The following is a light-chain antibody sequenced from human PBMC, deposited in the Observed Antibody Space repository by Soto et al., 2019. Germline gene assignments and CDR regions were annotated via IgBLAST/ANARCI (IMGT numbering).Light chain of an antibody. CDR3: QQYQTWT. Sequence: DIQMTQSPFTLSASVGDRVTITCRASQSISRWLAWYQQKPGKAPKLMIYRESSLESGVPSRFSGSGSGTEFTLTISSLQSDDSATYYCQQYQTWTFGQGTKVEIK. J-gene: IGKJ1*01. V-gene: IGKV1-5*03. CDR1: QSISRW. CDR2: RES.